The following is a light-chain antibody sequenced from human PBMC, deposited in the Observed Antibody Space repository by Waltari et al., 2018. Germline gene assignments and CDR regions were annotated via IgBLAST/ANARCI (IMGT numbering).Light chain of an antibody. CDR3: SSHTSISTWV. CDR1: SNDVGGYNH. V-gene: IGLV2-14*03. Sequence: QSALTPPASVSGSPGQSITIPCTGTSNDVGGYNHVPWYQQHPGKAPKLMIYDVSKRPSGVSHRFSGSKSGNTASLTISGLQAEDEADYYCSSHTSISTWVFGGGTKLTVL. CDR2: DVS. J-gene: IGLJ3*02.